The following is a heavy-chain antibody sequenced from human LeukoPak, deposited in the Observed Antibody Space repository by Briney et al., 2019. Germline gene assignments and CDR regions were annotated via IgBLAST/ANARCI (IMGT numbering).Heavy chain of an antibody. CDR3: ARDLLVGGSGYHY. J-gene: IGHJ4*02. CDR1: GFTFSSYW. D-gene: IGHD3-22*01. CDR2: IKQDGSEK. V-gene: IGHV3-7*01. Sequence: PGGSLRLSCAASGFTFSSYWMSWVRQAPGKGLEWVANIKQDGSEKYYVDSVKGRFTISRDNAKNSLYLQMNSLRAEDTAVYYRARDLLVGGSGYHYWGQGTLVTVSS.